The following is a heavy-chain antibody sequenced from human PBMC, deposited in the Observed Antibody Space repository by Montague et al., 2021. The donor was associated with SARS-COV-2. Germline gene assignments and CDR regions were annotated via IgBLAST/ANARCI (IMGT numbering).Heavy chain of an antibody. D-gene: IGHD6-13*01. J-gene: IGHJ4*02. CDR2: ISYDGSNK. CDR1: GFTFSSYA. CDR3: ARPALESYSKSWCLDY. V-gene: IGHV3-30*04. Sequence: SLRLSCAVSGFTFSSYAMHWVRQAPGKGLEWVAVISYDGSNKYYADSVKGRFTISRDNSKNTLYLQMNSLRAEDTAVYYCARPALESYSKSWCLDYWGQGTLVTVSS.